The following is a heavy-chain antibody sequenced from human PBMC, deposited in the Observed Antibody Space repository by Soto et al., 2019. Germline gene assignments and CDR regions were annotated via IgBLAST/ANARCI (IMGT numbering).Heavy chain of an antibody. CDR2: ISSSSSTI. J-gene: IGHJ3*02. V-gene: IGHV3-48*02. Sequence: EVQLVESGGGLVQPGGSLRLSCAASGFTFSSYSMNWVRQAPGKGLEWVSYISSSSSTIYYADSVKGRFTVSRDNAKNALYLHMNSLRDEDTAVYYCARDSSSWYHDAFDIWGQGTMVTVSS. CDR1: GFTFSSYS. D-gene: IGHD6-13*01. CDR3: ARDSSSWYHDAFDI.